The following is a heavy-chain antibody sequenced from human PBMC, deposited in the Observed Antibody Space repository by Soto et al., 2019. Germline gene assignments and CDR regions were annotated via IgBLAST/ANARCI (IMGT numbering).Heavy chain of an antibody. CDR1: GFTFSNYA. Sequence: PGGSLRLSCAASGFTFSNYAMPWVRQAPGKGLEWVSGVTYDGSNKYYADSVKGRFTISRDNSKNTLYLQMNSLRAEDTAVYYCAKVLVEDIVLVPAADEPYYYYGMDVWGQGTTVTVSS. J-gene: IGHJ6*02. D-gene: IGHD2-2*01. CDR2: VTYDGSNK. CDR3: AKVLVEDIVLVPAADEPYYYYGMDV. V-gene: IGHV3-30*18.